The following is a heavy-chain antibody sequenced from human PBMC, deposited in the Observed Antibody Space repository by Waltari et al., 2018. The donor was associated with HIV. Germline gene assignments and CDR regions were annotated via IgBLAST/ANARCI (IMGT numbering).Heavy chain of an antibody. CDR1: VGPVSSYY. J-gene: IGHJ4*02. D-gene: IGHD4-4*01. Sequence: QVQLQESGPGLVTPSETLSLTCTVSVGPVSSYYWSWIRPPAGKGLEWIGRIYTSENTQYNPSLKSRVTMSVDTSKNQFSLKLSSVTAADTAVYYCARERDYSNTRALDYWGQGTLVTVSS. CDR3: ARERDYSNTRALDY. CDR2: IYTSENT. V-gene: IGHV4-4*07.